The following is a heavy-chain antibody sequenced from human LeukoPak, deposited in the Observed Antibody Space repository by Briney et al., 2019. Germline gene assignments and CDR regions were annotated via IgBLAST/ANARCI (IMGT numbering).Heavy chain of an antibody. CDR1: GDSITRETYS. J-gene: IGHJ4*02. V-gene: IGHV4-61*02. D-gene: IGHD2-15*01. Sequence: SETLSLTCTVSGDSITRETYSWTWIRQSGGKGLEWIGRISDSGTADYSPSLESRVIISVDKSKSQFSLSLSSVTAADTAVYYCAREKGYCNSGYCYIHFDSWGQGTLVTVSS. CDR3: AREKGYCNSGYCYIHFDS. CDR2: ISDSGTA.